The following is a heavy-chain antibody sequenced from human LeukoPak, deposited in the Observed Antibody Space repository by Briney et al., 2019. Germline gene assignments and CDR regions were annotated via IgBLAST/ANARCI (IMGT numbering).Heavy chain of an antibody. CDR3: ARGYSGYHMGGYYYYYYMDV. V-gene: IGHV4-39*07. CDR2: INHSGST. D-gene: IGHD5-12*01. Sequence: SETLSLTRTVSSGSISTSNYYWSWIRQPPGKGLEWIGEINHSGSTNYNPSLKSRVTISVDTSKNQFSLKLSSVTAADTAVYYCARGYSGYHMGGYYYYYYMDVWGKGTTVTVSS. CDR1: SGSISTSNYY. J-gene: IGHJ6*03.